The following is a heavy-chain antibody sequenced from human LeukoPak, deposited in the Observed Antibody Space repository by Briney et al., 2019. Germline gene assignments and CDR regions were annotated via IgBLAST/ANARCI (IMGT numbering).Heavy chain of an antibody. D-gene: IGHD1-26*01. V-gene: IGHV3-15*01. CDR3: VTDKPYRGLRTFDY. CDR1: GFIFSNAW. J-gene: IGHJ4*02. Sequence: GGSLRLSCAGAGFIFSNAWMGWVRQAPGKGLEWVGRMKSIVDGGTTDYAATVKDRFTISRDDSKTTLYLQMHSLKTEDTAVYYCVTDKPYRGLRTFDYWGQGALVTVSS. CDR2: MKSIVDGGTT.